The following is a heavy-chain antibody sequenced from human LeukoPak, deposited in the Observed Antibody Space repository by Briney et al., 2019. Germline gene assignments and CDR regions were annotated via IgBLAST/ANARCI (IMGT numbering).Heavy chain of an antibody. CDR2: IRSSGTTI. J-gene: IGHJ4*02. Sequence: GGSLRLSCAASGFSVSTYEMNWVRQAPGKGLECGSYIRSSGTTISYADSVEGRFTISRDNAKNSMYLEMISLRVEDTAVYHCARGRPEFFGSGTYLNDWGQGTLVTVSS. CDR3: ARGRPEFFGSGTYLND. V-gene: IGHV3-48*03. CDR1: GFSVSTYE. D-gene: IGHD3-10*01.